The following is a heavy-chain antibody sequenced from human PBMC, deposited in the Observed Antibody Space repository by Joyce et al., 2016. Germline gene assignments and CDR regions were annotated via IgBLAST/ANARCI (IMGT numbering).Heavy chain of an antibody. CDR1: GFPFSKHA. CDR3: ARDVPVRSSSTVTTGWCDP. Sequence: QVQLVESGGGVVQPGTSLRLSCATSGFPFSKHALHWVRQAPRQGPEWVAGSTFDGSKTYYADSVKGRFTISRDNSKSTLYLQMNNLRGEDTGVYYCARDVPVRSSSTVTTGWCDPWGQGTLVTVSS. J-gene: IGHJ5*02. CDR2: STFDGSKT. V-gene: IGHV3-30*04. D-gene: IGHD4-17*01.